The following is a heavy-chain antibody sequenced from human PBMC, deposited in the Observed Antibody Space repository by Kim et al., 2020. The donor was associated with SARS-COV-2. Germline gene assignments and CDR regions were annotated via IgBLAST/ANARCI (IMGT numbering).Heavy chain of an antibody. Sequence: GGSLRLSCAASGFTFSSYGMHWVRQAPGKGLEWVAVISYDGSNKYYADSVKGRFTISRDNSKNTLYLQMNSLRAEDTAVYYCAKEAKYDILTETRGYYFDYWGQGTLVTVSS. V-gene: IGHV3-30*18. CDR2: ISYDGSNK. J-gene: IGHJ4*02. CDR3: AKEAKYDILTETRGYYFDY. CDR1: GFTFSSYG. D-gene: IGHD3-9*01.